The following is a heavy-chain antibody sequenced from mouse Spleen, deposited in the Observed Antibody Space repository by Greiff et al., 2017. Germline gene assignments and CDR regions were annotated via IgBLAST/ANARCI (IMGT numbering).Heavy chain of an antibody. CDR1: GFTFSSYA. D-gene: IGHD1-1*01. Sequence: EVQLVESGGGLVKPGGSLKLSCAASGFTFSSYAMSWVRQTPEKRLEWVATISSGGSYTYYPDSVKGRFTISRDNAKNTLYLQMSSLRSEDTAMYYCARQPYYYGSSPYYYAMDYWGQGTSVTVSS. CDR3: ARQPYYYGSSPYYYAMDY. V-gene: IGHV5-9-3*01. CDR2: ISSGGSYT. J-gene: IGHJ4*01.